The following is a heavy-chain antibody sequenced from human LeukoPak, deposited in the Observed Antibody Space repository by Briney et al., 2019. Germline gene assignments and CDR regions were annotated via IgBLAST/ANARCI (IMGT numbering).Heavy chain of an antibody. CDR3: ARIDTALGNDAFDI. CDR1: GFTVSSNY. V-gene: IGHV3-66*02. CDR2: IYSGGST. Sequence: GGSLRLSCAASGFTVSSNYMSWVRQAPGKGLEWVSVIYSGGSTYYADSVKGRFTISRDNSKNTLYLQMNSLRAEDTAVYYCARIDTALGNDAFDIWGQGTMITVSS. D-gene: IGHD5-18*01. J-gene: IGHJ3*02.